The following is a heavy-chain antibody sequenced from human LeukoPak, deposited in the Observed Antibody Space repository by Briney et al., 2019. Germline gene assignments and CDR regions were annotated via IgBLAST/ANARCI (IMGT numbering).Heavy chain of an antibody. J-gene: IGHJ6*02. V-gene: IGHV3-30-3*01. CDR2: ISYDGSNK. CDR1: GFTFSSYA. Sequence: PGRSLRLSCAASGFTFSSYAMHWVRQAPGKGLEWVAVISYDGSNKYYADSVKGRFTISGDNSKNTLYLQMNSLRAEDTAVYYCARGYSSGWYGMDVWGQGTTVTVSS. D-gene: IGHD6-19*01. CDR3: ARGYSSGWYGMDV.